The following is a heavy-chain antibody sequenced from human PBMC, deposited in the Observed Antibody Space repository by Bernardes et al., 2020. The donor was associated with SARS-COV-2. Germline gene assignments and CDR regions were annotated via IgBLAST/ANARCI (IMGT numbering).Heavy chain of an antibody. Sequence: LSLTCTVSGVSISDYYWTWIRLAPGRGLEWIGYIYSSGSTNYNPSLKSRVTMSVDTSKNQFSLKLSSVTAADSAVYYCAREQWLVRYFDYWGQGNLVTVSS. CDR2: IYSSGST. V-gene: IGHV4-59*01. J-gene: IGHJ4*02. CDR3: AREQWLVRYFDY. CDR1: GVSISDYY. D-gene: IGHD6-19*01.